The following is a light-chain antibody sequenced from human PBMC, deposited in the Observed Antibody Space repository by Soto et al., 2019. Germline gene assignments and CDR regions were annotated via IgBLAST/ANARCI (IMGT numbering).Light chain of an antibody. CDR3: MQSTQLPPT. CDR2: EVS. CDR1: QSLLHITGETF. J-gene: IGKJ5*01. Sequence: DVVITQTPLSRSFCPGQRACISCKSSQSLLHITGETFLFWYLQKPGQSPQLLIYEVSTRVSGVPDRFSGSGSGTDFTLEISRVETDDVGIYYCMQSTQLPPTFGQGTRLEIK. V-gene: IGKV2D-29*02.